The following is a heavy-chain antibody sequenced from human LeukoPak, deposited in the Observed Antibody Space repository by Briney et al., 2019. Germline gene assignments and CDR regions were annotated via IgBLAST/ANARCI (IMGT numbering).Heavy chain of an antibody. CDR2: IYYSGST. CDR1: DGSISSSSYY. CDR3: ARDQGRWLVRTFDY. J-gene: IGHJ4*02. V-gene: IGHV4-39*07. D-gene: IGHD6-19*01. Sequence: PSETLSLTCTVSDGSISSSSYYWGWIRQPPGKGPEWIGNIYYSGSTYYNPSLKSRVTISVDTSKNQFSLKLSSVTAADTAVYYCARDQGRWLVRTFDYWGQGTLVTVSS.